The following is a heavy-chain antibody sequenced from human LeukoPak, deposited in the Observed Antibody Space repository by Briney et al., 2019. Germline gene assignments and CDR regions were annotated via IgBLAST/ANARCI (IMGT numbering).Heavy chain of an antibody. CDR3: ASPGDYYGDNSPPAY. CDR2: IIPIFGTA. Sequence: SVKVSCKASGGTFSSYAISWVRQAPGQGLEWMGGIIPIFGTANYAQKFQGRVTITADESTSTTYMELSSLRSEDTAVYYCASPGDYYGDNSPPAYWGQGTLVTVSS. CDR1: GGTFSSYA. D-gene: IGHD4-23*01. V-gene: IGHV1-69*13. J-gene: IGHJ4*02.